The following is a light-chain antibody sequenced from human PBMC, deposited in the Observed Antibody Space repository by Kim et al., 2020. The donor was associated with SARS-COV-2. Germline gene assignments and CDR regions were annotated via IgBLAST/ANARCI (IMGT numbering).Light chain of an antibody. Sequence: SFLSASVCDRVTITCRASQGISSYFAWYQQQPGKAPKLLIYAASTLQSGVPSRFSGSGSGTEFTLTISCLQPEDFATYFGQQLNSFGPWIQVDIK. CDR2: AAS. CDR1: QGISSY. J-gene: IGKJ3*01. CDR3: QQLNS. V-gene: IGKV1-9*01.